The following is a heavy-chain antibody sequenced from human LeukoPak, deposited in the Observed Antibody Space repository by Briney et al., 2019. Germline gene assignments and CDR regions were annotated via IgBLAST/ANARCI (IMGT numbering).Heavy chain of an antibody. D-gene: IGHD3-3*01. V-gene: IGHV3-53*01. CDR3: ARGVTIFGVTYYFDY. Sequence: QPGGSLRLSCAASGFTVSSNYMSWVRQAPGKGLEWVSVIYSGGSTYYADSVKGRFTISRDNSKNTLYLQMNSLRAEDTAVYYCARGVTIFGVTYYFDYWGQGTLVTVSS. J-gene: IGHJ4*02. CDR1: GFTVSSNY. CDR2: IYSGGST.